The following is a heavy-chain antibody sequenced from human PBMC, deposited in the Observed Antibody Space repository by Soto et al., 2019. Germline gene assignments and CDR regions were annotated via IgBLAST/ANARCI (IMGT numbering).Heavy chain of an antibody. CDR2: IDPSDSYT. J-gene: IGHJ4*02. CDR1: GYSFTSYW. Sequence: PGESLKISCKGPGYSFTSYWISWVRQMPGKGLEWMGRIDPSDSYTNYSPSFQGHVTISADKSISTAYLQWSSLKASDTAMYYCARRTVGGSYQIDYWGQGTLVTVSS. D-gene: IGHD1-26*01. CDR3: ARRTVGGSYQIDY. V-gene: IGHV5-10-1*01.